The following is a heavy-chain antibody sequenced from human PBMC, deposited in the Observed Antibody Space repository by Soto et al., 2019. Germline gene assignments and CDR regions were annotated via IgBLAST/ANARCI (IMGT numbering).Heavy chain of an antibody. J-gene: IGHJ4*02. Sequence: SVKVSCKASGGTFSSYAISWVRQAPGQGLEWMGGIIPIFGTANYAQKFQGRVTITADESTSTAYMELSSLRSEDTAVYYCARVRRRNSYPHLDYWGQGTLVTVSS. CDR3: ARVRRRNSYPHLDY. CDR2: IIPIFGTA. CDR1: GGTFSSYA. D-gene: IGHD4-4*01. V-gene: IGHV1-69*13.